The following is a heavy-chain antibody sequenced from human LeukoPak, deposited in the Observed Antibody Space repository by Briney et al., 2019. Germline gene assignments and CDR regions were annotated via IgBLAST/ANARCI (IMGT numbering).Heavy chain of an antibody. D-gene: IGHD4-17*01. J-gene: IGHJ3*02. CDR2: IFHSGRV. CDR3: ARLNADYGYYGPHDAFDI. Sequence: SETLSLTCDVSGDSISTPHWWSWVRQPPGKGLEWIGEIFHSGRVNYIPSLQSRVTISLDKSKNQISLEVNSVTAADTAVYYCARLNADYGYYGPHDAFDIWGQGTLVAVSS. CDR1: GDSISTPHW. V-gene: IGHV4-4*02.